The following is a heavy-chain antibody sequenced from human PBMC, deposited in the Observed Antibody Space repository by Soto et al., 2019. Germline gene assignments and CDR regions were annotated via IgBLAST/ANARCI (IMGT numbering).Heavy chain of an antibody. J-gene: IGHJ4*02. D-gene: IGHD6-13*01. CDR3: AGGYSSGWYHY. CDR2: IYYSGST. V-gene: IGHV4-39*01. CDR1: GGSISSSSYY. Sequence: SETLSLTCTVSGGSISSSSYYWGWIRQPPGKGLEWIGSIYYSGSTYYNPSLKSRVTISVDTSKNQFSLKLSSVTAADTAVYYCAGGYSSGWYHYWGQGTLVTVSS.